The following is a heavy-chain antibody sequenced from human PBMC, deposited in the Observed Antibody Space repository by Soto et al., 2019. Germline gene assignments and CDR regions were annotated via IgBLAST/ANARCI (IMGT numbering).Heavy chain of an antibody. CDR3: ARLMHDYSNRYFDY. J-gene: IGHJ4*02. V-gene: IGHV4-39*01. Sequence: SETLSLTCTVSGGSISSSSYYWGWIRQPPGKRLEWIGSIYYSGSTYYNPSLKSRVTISVDTSKNQFSLKLSSVTAADTAVYYCARLMHDYSNRYFDYWGQGTLVTVSS. D-gene: IGHD4-4*01. CDR2: IYYSGST. CDR1: GGSISSSSYY.